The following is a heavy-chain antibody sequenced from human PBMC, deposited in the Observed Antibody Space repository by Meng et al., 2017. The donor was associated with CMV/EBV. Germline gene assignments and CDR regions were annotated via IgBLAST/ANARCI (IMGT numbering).Heavy chain of an antibody. V-gene: IGHV1-69*04. CDR3: ARLDLNYAYDI. Sequence: CKDSGGTFSSYAISWVRQAPGQGLEWVGRIIPLLNRAHYAQKLQDRLTLSADKSTSTAYMELSSLRPEDTAIYYCARLDLNYAYDIWGHGTVVTVSS. CDR1: GGTFSSYA. CDR2: IIPLLNRA. J-gene: IGHJ3*02.